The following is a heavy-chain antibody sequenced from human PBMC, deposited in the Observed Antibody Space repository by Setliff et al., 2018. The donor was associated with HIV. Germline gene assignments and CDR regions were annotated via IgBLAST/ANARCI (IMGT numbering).Heavy chain of an antibody. CDR1: GYTHSELS. V-gene: IGHV1-24*01. CDR2: FDPEDGET. CDR3: ATFYNSGSLTSFDY. J-gene: IGHJ4*02. Sequence: ASVKVSCKVYGYTHSELSIHWVRQAPGKGLEWMGGFDPEDGETIYAQKFQGRVSMTEEKSTDTAYMELSSLRSDDTAVYYCATFYNSGSLTSFDYWGQGTVVTVSS. D-gene: IGHD3-10*01.